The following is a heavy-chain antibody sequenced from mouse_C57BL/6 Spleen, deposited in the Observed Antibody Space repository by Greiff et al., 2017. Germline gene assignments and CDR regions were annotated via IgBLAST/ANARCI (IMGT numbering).Heavy chain of an antibody. CDR1: GYTFTDYN. J-gene: IGHJ4*01. V-gene: IGHV1-22*01. D-gene: IGHD4-1*01. Sequence: EVQLQQSGPELVKPGASVKMSCKASGYTFTDYNMHWVKQSHGKSLEWIGYINPNNGGTSYNQKFKGKATLTVNKSSSTAYMELRSLTSEDSAVYYCARKGVLGHYYAMDYWGQGTSVTVSS. CDR3: ARKGVLGHYYAMDY. CDR2: INPNNGGT.